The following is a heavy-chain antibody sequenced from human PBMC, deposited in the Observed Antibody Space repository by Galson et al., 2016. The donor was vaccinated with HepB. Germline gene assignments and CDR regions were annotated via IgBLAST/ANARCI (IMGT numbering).Heavy chain of an antibody. Sequence: SVKVSCKASGYTFKFYSISWVRQAPGQGLEWMGWINPNTGNPRNGQDFTGRFVFSLDTSVSTAFLQINDLKPEDTAVYYCARQRPPTGDFDYWGQGTLVAVSS. V-gene: IGHV7-4-1*02. CDR1: GYTFKFYS. J-gene: IGHJ4*02. CDR3: ARQRPPTGDFDY. CDR2: INPNTGNP. D-gene: IGHD7-27*01.